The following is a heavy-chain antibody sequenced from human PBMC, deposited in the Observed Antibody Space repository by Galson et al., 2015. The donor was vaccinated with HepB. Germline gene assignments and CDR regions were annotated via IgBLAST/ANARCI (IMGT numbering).Heavy chain of an antibody. CDR1: GYTFTSYG. V-gene: IGHV1-18*04. J-gene: IGHJ2*01. D-gene: IGHD3-3*01. Sequence: SVKVSCKASGYTFTSYGISWVRQAPGQGLEWMGWISAYIGNTNYAQKLQGRVTMTTDTSTSTAYMELRSLRSDDTAVYYCARGAYDFWSGYYYWYFDLWGRGTLVTVSS. CDR2: ISAYIGNT. CDR3: ARGAYDFWSGYYYWYFDL.